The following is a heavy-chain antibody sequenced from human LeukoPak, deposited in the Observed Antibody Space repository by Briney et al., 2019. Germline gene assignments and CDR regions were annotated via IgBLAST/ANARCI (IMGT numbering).Heavy chain of an antibody. V-gene: IGHV4-34*01. CDR1: GVSFSGYY. J-gene: IGHJ6*03. D-gene: IGHD3-22*01. CDR3: ARGRQDVTMIVVVMTAVSYYLDV. CDR2: MNPCGST. Sequence: SETLSLTCAVYGVSFSGYYWTWIRQTPEKGLEWIGEMNPCGSTSYNPSLKSRVTISVDTSKNQFSLKLSSVTAADTAVYYCARGRQDVTMIVVVMTAVSYYLDVWGKGTTVTVS.